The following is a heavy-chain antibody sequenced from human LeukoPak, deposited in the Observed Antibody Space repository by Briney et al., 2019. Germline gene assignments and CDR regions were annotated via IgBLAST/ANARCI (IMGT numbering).Heavy chain of an antibody. V-gene: IGHV4-4*09. Sequence: SETLSLTCSVSGVSINSHYWSWIRQPPGKGLEWIGYIYTLGNTNYNPSLKSRVSISADTSNNQLSLKMSSVTAADTAVYYCARLYDWFDPWGQGTLVTVSS. CDR1: GVSINSHY. CDR3: ARLYDWFDP. CDR2: IYTLGNT. D-gene: IGHD3-16*01. J-gene: IGHJ5*02.